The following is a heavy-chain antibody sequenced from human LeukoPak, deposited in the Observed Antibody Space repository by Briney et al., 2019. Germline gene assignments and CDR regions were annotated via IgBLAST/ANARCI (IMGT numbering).Heavy chain of an antibody. V-gene: IGHV3-21*01. J-gene: IGHJ4*02. CDR1: GFTFRSYS. CDR2: ISSSSSYI. Sequence: GVSLRLSCAASGFTFRSYSMNWVGQAPGKGLEGVSSISSSSSYIYYADSVKGRFTISRDNAKSSLYLQMNSLRAEDTAVYYCAREGHGDSSSWSSFDYWGQGTLVTVSS. D-gene: IGHD6-13*01. CDR3: AREGHGDSSSWSSFDY.